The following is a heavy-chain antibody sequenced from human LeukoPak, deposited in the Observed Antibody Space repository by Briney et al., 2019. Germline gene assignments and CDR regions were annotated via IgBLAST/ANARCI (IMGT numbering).Heavy chain of an antibody. CDR3: AKRSHHGDYDY. CDR2: ISDSGRST. V-gene: IGHV3-23*01. J-gene: IGHJ4*02. Sequence: GGSLRLSCAASGFTFSRSAMSWVRQAPGKGLDWVSTISDSGRSTFYADSVKGRFTISRDNSKNTLYLQMNSLRAEHTAVYYCAKRSHHGDYDYWGQGTLVTVSS. CDR1: GFTFSRSA. D-gene: IGHD4-17*01.